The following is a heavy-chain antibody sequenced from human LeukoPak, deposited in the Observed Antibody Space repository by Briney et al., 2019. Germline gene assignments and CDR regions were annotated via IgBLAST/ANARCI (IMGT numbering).Heavy chain of an antibody. Sequence: PGGSLRLSCAASGFTFSSYEMNWVRQAPGKGLEWVSSISSSGTTIYYADSVKGRFTISRDNAKNTLYLQMNSLRAEDTAVYYCARDGDSSSYSDAFDIWGQGTMVTVSS. J-gene: IGHJ3*02. D-gene: IGHD6-13*01. CDR2: ISSSGTTI. V-gene: IGHV3-48*03. CDR1: GFTFSSYE. CDR3: ARDGDSSSYSDAFDI.